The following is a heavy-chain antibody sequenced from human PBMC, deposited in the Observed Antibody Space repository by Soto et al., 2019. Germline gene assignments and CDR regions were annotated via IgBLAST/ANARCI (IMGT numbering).Heavy chain of an antibody. J-gene: IGHJ3*02. CDR3: AKDRGTGDYVVNAVDS. D-gene: IGHD7-27*01. V-gene: IGHV3-23*01. CDR1: GFTFSVFA. Sequence: EVQLLESGGGLVQPGASWRLSCAASGFTFSVFAMSWVRQAPGKGLELVSTISGRGENTYFADAVKGRFTIARDNSKITLNLQMNSLRGEDTAVYYCAKDRGTGDYVVNAVDSWGQGTMVTVAS. CDR2: ISGRGENT.